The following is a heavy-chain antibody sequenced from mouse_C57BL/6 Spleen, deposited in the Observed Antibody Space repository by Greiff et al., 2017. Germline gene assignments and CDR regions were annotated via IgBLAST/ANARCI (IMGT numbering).Heavy chain of an antibody. J-gene: IGHJ1*03. V-gene: IGHV1-82*01. D-gene: IGHD1-1*01. CDR2: IYPGDGDT. CDR3: GAVVAKDWYFDV. Sequence: QVQLKQSGPELVKPGASVKISCKASGYAFSSSWMNWVKQRPGKGLEWIGRIYPGDGDTNYNGKFKGKATLTADKSSSTAYMQLSSLTSEDSAVYYCGAVVAKDWYFDVWGTGTTVTVSS. CDR1: GYAFSSSW.